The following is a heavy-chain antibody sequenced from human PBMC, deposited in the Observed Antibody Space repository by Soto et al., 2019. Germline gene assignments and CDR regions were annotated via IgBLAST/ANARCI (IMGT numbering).Heavy chain of an antibody. D-gene: IGHD3-22*01. V-gene: IGHV1-46*01. CDR3: ERDVIGHDNYETIGYYFDH. CDR1: GYSFTNFH. Sequence: QVQLSQFGAEVKKPGASVKVSCKASGYSFTNFHIHWVRQAPGQGLEWMGMIDPSGGITRVAQRRRGRIIMTRDASTSTVYMELRSLTSEDTAVYYCERDVIGHDNYETIGYYFDHWGQGTLVTVSS. CDR2: IDPSGGIT. J-gene: IGHJ4*02.